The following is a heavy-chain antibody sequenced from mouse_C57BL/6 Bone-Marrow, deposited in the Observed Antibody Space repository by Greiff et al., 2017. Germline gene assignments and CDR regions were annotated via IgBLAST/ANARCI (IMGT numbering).Heavy chain of an antibody. CDR2: ISSGSSTI. J-gene: IGHJ1*03. Sequence: EVKLEESGGGLVKPGGSLKLSCAASGFTFSDYGMHWVRQAPEKGLEWVAYISSGSSTIYYADTVKGRFTISRDNAKNTLFLQMTSLRSEDTAMYYCARTFTTVVAWYFDVWGTGTTVTVSS. D-gene: IGHD1-1*01. V-gene: IGHV5-17*01. CDR3: ARTFTTVVAWYFDV. CDR1: GFTFSDYG.